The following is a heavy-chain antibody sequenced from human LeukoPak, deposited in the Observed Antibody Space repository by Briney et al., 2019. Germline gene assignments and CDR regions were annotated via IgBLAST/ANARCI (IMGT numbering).Heavy chain of an antibody. Sequence: ETLSLTCTVSGGSINSSDHYWAWIRQPPGKGLEWIGSKYYSGDTYYSPSLKSRVTISVDTSRNKFALKLNSVTAADTAVYFCARHRLEGDTFDIWGQGTKVTVSS. CDR1: GGSINSSDHY. V-gene: IGHV4-39*01. D-gene: IGHD3-3*01. CDR3: ARHRLEGDTFDI. CDR2: KYYSGDT. J-gene: IGHJ3*02.